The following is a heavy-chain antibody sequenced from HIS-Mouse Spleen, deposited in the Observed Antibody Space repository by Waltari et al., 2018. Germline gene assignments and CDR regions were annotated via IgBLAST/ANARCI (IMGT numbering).Heavy chain of an antibody. J-gene: IGHJ5*02. CDR2: IYYSGGT. Sequence: QVQLQESGPGLVKPSQTLSLTCTVSGVPISSGGYYWSWIRQHPGKGLEWIGYIYYSGGTYYNPSLKSRVTISVDTSKNQSSLKLSSVTAAETAVYYCARSPYYDFWSGYSDNWFDPWGQGTLVTVSS. D-gene: IGHD3-3*01. CDR3: ARSPYYDFWSGYSDNWFDP. CDR1: GVPISSGGYY. V-gene: IGHV4-31*03.